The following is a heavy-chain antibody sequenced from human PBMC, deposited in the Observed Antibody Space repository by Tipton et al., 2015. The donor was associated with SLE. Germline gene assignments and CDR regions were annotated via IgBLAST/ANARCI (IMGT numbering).Heavy chain of an antibody. D-gene: IGHD3-10*01. V-gene: IGHV4-59*01. CDR3: ARAQNYYGSGSYPDY. CDR2: IYYSGST. J-gene: IGHJ4*02. Sequence: TLSLTCTVSGGSISSYYWSWIRQPPGKGLEWIGYIYYSGSTNYNPSLKSRVTISVDTSKNQFSLELSSVTAADTAVYYCARAQNYYGSGSYPDYWGQGTLVTVSS. CDR1: GGSISSYY.